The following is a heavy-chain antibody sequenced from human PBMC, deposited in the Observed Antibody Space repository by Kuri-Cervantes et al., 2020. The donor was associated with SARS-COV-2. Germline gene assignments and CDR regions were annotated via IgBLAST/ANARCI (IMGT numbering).Heavy chain of an antibody. CDR2: INPNNGGT. D-gene: IGHD1-26*01. Sequence: ASVKVSCKASGYTFSGYYMHWVRQAPGQGLEWMGWINPNNGGTNYAQKFQGRVTMTRETSISTAYMELSSLRSDDTAVYYCARGAVGATSLGAFDIWGQGTMVTVSS. J-gene: IGHJ3*02. CDR3: ARGAVGATSLGAFDI. V-gene: IGHV1-2*02. CDR1: GYTFSGYY.